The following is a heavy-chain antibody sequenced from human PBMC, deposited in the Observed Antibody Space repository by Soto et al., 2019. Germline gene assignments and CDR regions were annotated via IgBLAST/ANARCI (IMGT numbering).Heavy chain of an antibody. Sequence: ASVKVSCKASGYTFTSYGSSWVRRAPGQGLEWMGWISAYNGNTNYAQKLQGRVTMTTDTSTSTAYMELRSLRSDDTAVYYCARIKLGDDFWSGYFPRYYYYYYMDVWGKGTTVTVSS. CDR2: ISAYNGNT. CDR1: GYTFTSYG. V-gene: IGHV1-18*01. CDR3: ARIKLGDDFWSGYFPRYYYYYYMDV. D-gene: IGHD3-3*01. J-gene: IGHJ6*03.